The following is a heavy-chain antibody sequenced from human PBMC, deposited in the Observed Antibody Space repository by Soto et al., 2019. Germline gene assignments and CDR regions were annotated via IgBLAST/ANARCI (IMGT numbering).Heavy chain of an antibody. CDR1: GGSFSGYY. V-gene: IGHV4-34*01. CDR2: INHSGST. Sequence: QVQLQQWGAGLLKPSETLSLTCAVYGGSFSGYYWSWIRQPPGKGLEWIGEINHSGSTNYNPSLKSRVTLSVDRSQNQFSLQLSSVTAADTAVYYCARVKGPHLPLPNVSGWYRYYYYGMDVWGQGTTVTVSS. CDR3: ARVKGPHLPLPNVSGWYRYYYYGMDV. J-gene: IGHJ6*02. D-gene: IGHD6-19*01.